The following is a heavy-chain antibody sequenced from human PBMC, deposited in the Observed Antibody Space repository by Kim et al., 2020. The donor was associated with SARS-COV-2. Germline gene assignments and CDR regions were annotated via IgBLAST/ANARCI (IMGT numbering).Heavy chain of an antibody. Sequence: GGSLRLSCAASGFTFITYSMNWVRQAPGKGLEWVSYISSNSSARYYVDSVKGRFTISRDNANNSLYLQMNSLRDEDTAVYYCARGYSFGSYYKGTISDV. CDR2: ISSNSSAR. CDR1: GFTFITYS. V-gene: IGHV3-48*02. D-gene: IGHD3-10*01. J-gene: IGHJ6*01. CDR3: ARGYSFGSYYKGTISDV.